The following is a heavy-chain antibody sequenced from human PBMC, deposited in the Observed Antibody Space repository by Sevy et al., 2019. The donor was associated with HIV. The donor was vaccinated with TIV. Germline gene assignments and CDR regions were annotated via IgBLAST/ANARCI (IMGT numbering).Heavy chain of an antibody. CDR3: ARDGLYGGNFEYFQH. D-gene: IGHD4-17*01. J-gene: IGHJ1*01. Sequence: ASVKVSCKASGGTFSSYGISWVRQAPGQGLEWMGGIIPILGTVNYAQKFQGRVTITADESTKTAYMELSSLRAEDTAVYYCARDGLYGGNFEYFQHWGQGTLVTVSS. CDR2: IIPILGTV. V-gene: IGHV1-69*13. CDR1: GGTFSSYG.